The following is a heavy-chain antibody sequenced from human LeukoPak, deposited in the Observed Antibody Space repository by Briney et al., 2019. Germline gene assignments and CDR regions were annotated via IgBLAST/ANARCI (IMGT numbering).Heavy chain of an antibody. D-gene: IGHD3-10*01. J-gene: IGHJ6*04. CDR3: AATYYYGSGSYKVDV. CDR1: GGSISSYY. Sequence: SETLSPTCTVSGGSISSYYWSWIRQPPGKGLEWIGSIYYSGSTYYNPSLKSRVTISVDTSKNQFSLKLSSVTAADTAVYYCAATYYYGSGSYKVDVWGKGTTVTISS. CDR2: IYYSGST. V-gene: IGHV4-59*01.